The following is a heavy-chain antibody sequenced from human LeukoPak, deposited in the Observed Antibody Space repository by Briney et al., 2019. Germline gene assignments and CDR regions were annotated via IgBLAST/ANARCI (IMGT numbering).Heavy chain of an antibody. CDR3: AKDCSSTSCYGG. CDR1: GFTFSSYA. D-gene: IGHD2-2*01. V-gene: IGHV3-23*01. J-gene: IGHJ6*04. CDR2: ISGSDGST. Sequence: PGGPLRLSCAASGFTFSSYAMSWVRQAPGKGLEWVSAISGSDGSTYYADSVKGRFTISRDNSKNTLYLQMNSLRAEDTAVYYCAKDCSSTSCYGGWGKGTTVTVSS.